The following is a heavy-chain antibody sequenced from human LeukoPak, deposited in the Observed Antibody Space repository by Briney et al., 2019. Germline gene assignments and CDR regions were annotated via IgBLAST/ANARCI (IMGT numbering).Heavy chain of an antibody. J-gene: IGHJ3*02. Sequence: SETLSLTCTVSGGSISSYYWSWIRQPPGKGLEWIGYIYYSGNTYYNPSLKGRVAISGDASKNQFSLKLSSVTAADTAVYYCARGVMVTRAFDIWGQGTMVTVSS. CDR3: ARGVMVTRAFDI. D-gene: IGHD5-18*01. CDR2: IYYSGNT. CDR1: GGSISSYY. V-gene: IGHV4-59*12.